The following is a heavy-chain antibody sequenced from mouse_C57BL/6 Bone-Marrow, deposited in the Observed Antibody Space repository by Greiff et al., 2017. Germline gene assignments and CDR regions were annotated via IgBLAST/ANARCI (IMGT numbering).Heavy chain of an antibody. D-gene: IGHD2-1*01. CDR1: GFTFSSYG. V-gene: IGHV5-6*01. J-gene: IGHJ4*01. CDR2: ISSGGSYT. CDR3: ARHEGNSYYYAMDY. Sequence: EVQGVESGGDLVKPGGSLKLSCAASGFTFSSYGMSWVRQTPDKRLEWVATISSGGSYTYYPDSVKGRFTISRDNAKNTLYLQMSSLKSEDTAMYYCARHEGNSYYYAMDYWGQGTSVTVSS.